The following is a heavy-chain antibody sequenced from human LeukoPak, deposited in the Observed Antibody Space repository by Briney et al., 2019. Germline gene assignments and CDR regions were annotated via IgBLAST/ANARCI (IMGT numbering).Heavy chain of an antibody. V-gene: IGHV4-61*02. D-gene: IGHD2-2*02. J-gene: IGHJ6*03. CDR2: IYTSGST. CDR1: GGSISSGSYY. Sequence: SETPSLTCTVSGGSISSGSYYWSWIRQPAGKGLEWIGRIYTSGSTNYNPSLKSRVTISVDTSKNQFSLKLSSVTAADTAVYYCARDKGVVVPAAIPGTYYYYYYMDVWGKGTTVTVSS. CDR3: ARDKGVVVPAAIPGTYYYYYYMDV.